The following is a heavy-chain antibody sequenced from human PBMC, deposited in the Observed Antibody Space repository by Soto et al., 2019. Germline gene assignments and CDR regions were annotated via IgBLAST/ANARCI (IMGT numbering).Heavy chain of an antibody. Sequence: SETLSLTCTVSGGSVTNSSYYWGWIRQSPGKGLEWIGSVYYRGRGYSKSSVKSRVTISVDTSKNRFSLSLNSVTASDTAVYFCVSQRTTVPTQAYFDYWGPGALVTVSS. V-gene: IGHV4-39*01. CDR2: VYYRGRG. D-gene: IGHD4-17*01. J-gene: IGHJ4*02. CDR3: VSQRTTVPTQAYFDY. CDR1: GGSVTNSSYY.